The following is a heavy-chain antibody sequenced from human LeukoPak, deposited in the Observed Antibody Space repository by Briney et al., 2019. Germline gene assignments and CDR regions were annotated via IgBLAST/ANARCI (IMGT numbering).Heavy chain of an antibody. J-gene: IGHJ4*02. D-gene: IGHD3-10*01. Sequence: PGRSLRLSCAASGFTSSSYGMHWVRQAPGKGLKWVAVISYDGSYKYYADSVKGRFTISRDNSKNTLYLEMNSLRPEDTAVYYCAKDRPYGSGSFQDYWGQGTLVTVSS. V-gene: IGHV3-30*18. CDR3: AKDRPYGSGSFQDY. CDR2: ISYDGSYK. CDR1: GFTSSSYG.